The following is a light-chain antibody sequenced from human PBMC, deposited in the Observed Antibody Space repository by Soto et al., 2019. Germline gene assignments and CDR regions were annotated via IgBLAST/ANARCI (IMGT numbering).Light chain of an antibody. CDR1: HSVNTY. V-gene: IGKV1-39*01. J-gene: IGKJ3*01. CDR2: AAS. CDR3: QQSYCAPLT. Sequence: DLQMTQSPSFQSASEGDRVTITCRASHSVNTYLNWYQHKPGKAPKLLIYAASRLQSGVPSRFSDSGSGTEFTLTISSLQTEDSAVYYCQQSYCAPLTFGAAPKVDIK.